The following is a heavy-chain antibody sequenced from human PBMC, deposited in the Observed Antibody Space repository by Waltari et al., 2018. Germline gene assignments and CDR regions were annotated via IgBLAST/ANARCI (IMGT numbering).Heavy chain of an antibody. D-gene: IGHD3-9*01. CDR3: VTPPIFAAHGGFDY. CDR2: IRSKENGGPT. CDR1: GFSFSDAW. V-gene: IGHV3-15*01. Sequence: EVVLAESGGGLVKPGGSLRLSRAAAGFSFSDAWMSWVRQIPGKGLEWLGRIRSKENGGPTEYSAAVKDRFVISRDDSEKMLFLEMTNLKIEDTGVYYCVTPPIFAAHGGFDYWGQGALVTVSS. J-gene: IGHJ4*02.